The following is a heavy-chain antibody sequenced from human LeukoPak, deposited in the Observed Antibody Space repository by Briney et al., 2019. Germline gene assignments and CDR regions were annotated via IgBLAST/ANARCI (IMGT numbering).Heavy chain of an antibody. Sequence: GGSLRPSCAASGFTFGNYGMSWVRHAPGKGLEWVSGINWNGGSTGYADSVEGRFTISRDNAKNSQYLQMNSLRVEDTAVYYCARGNPYWFDPWGQGTLVTVSS. D-gene: IGHD3-10*01. J-gene: IGHJ5*02. CDR2: INWNGGST. CDR3: ARGNPYWFDP. CDR1: GFTFGNYG. V-gene: IGHV3-20*04.